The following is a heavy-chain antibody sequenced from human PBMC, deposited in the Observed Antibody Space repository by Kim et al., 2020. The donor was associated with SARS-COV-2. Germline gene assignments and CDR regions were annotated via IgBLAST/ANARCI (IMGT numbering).Heavy chain of an antibody. CDR2: ISGGGGST. V-gene: IGHV3-23*01. CDR1: GFTFTTYT. D-gene: IGHD4-17*01. J-gene: IGHJ5*01. CDR3: AQELRVTTQTTGGDCFHS. Sequence: GGSLSLSCVASGFTFTTYTMHWVRPAPGKGLEWVSVISGGGGSTYYADSVKGRFTISRDNSKNTLYLQMNSLRVEDTAVYYCAQELRVTTQTTGGDCFHSWGPRTLVSVSS.